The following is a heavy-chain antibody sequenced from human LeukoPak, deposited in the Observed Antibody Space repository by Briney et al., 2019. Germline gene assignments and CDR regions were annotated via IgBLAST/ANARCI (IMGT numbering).Heavy chain of an antibody. D-gene: IGHD3-10*01. Sequence: PGGSLRLSCAVSGLTFSNYWMHWVRQAPGKGLVWVSRINGDGSSTSYADSVKGRFTISRDNAKNTLYLQMNSLRAEDTAVYYCARVSGYGRNYFDYWGQGTLVTVSS. CDR2: INGDGSST. CDR1: GLTFSNYW. CDR3: ARVSGYGRNYFDY. V-gene: IGHV3-74*01. J-gene: IGHJ4*02.